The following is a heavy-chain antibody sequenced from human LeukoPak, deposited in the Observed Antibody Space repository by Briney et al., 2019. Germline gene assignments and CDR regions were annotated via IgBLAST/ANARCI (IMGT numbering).Heavy chain of an antibody. J-gene: IGHJ4*02. CDR2: IYYSGST. CDR3: ARHITEWSRWDSSGYVASGRNDY. CDR1: GGSISSGDYY. Sequence: PSETLSLTCTVSGGSISSGDYYWSWIRQPPGKGLEWIGYIYYSGSTKYNPSLKSRVTISVDTSKNQFSLKLSSVTAADTAVYYCARHITEWSRWDSSGYVASGRNDYWGQGTLVTVSS. D-gene: IGHD3-22*01. V-gene: IGHV4-30-4*01.